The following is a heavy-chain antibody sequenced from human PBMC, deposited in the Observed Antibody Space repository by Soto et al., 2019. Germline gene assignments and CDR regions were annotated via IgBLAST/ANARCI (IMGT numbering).Heavy chain of an antibody. J-gene: IGHJ4*02. Sequence: QITLKESGPTLVKPTQTLTLTCTFSGFSLSTTGVGVGWIRQPPGKALEWLAIIYWDDDKRYSPSLKSRITITKDTSNNQVVLTLTNMDPVDTATYYCARESRRFFDCWGQGTLVTVSS. CDR1: GFSLSTTGVG. V-gene: IGHV2-5*02. CDR2: IYWDDDK. CDR3: ARESRRFFDC. D-gene: IGHD2-2*01.